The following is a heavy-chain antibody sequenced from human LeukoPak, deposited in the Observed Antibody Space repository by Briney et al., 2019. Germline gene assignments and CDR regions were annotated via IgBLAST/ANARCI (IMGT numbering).Heavy chain of an antibody. J-gene: IGHJ4*02. D-gene: IGHD5-12*01. CDR1: GFTFSTYE. V-gene: IGHV3-48*03. CDR2: ISSRGSSI. CDR3: ARDPSSYSDYDRGIDY. Sequence: GSLRLSCAASGFTFSTYEMNWVRQAPGKGLEWVSYISSRGSSIYYADSVKGRFTISRDNAKKSLRLQMNSLRAEDTAVYYCARDPSSYSDYDRGIDYWGQGILVTVSS.